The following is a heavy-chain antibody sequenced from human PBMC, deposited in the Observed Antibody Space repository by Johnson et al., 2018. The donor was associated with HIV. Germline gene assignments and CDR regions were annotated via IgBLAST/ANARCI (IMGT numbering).Heavy chain of an antibody. Sequence: VQLVESGGGVVQPGGSLRLSCAASGFMFSRYAMHWVRQAPGKGLEYVSPISSSGGSTCYANSVKGRFTISRDNSKNSLYLQRNSLRPEDTALYYCAKDTAGYYYDSSASGAFDIWGQGTMVTVSS. CDR1: GFMFSRYA. CDR2: ISSSGGST. V-gene: IGHV3-64*01. D-gene: IGHD3-22*01. CDR3: AKDTAGYYYDSSASGAFDI. J-gene: IGHJ3*02.